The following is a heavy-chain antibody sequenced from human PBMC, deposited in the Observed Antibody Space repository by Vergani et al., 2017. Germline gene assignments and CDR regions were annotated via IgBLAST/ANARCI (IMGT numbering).Heavy chain of an antibody. V-gene: IGHV4-61*02. Sequence: QVQLQESGPGLVKPSQTLSLTCTVSGGSISSGSYYWSWIRQPAGKGLEWIGEINHSGSTNYNPSLKSRVTISVDTSKNQFSLKLSSVTAADTAVYYCARWGIFWFDPWGQGTLVTVSS. J-gene: IGHJ5*02. CDR2: INHSGST. D-gene: IGHD3-16*01. CDR1: GGSISSGSYY. CDR3: ARWGIFWFDP.